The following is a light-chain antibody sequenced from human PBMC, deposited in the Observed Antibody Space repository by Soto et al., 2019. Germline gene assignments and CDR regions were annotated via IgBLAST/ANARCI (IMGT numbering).Light chain of an antibody. CDR2: DAS. V-gene: IGKV3-20*01. CDR1: QSVGSNY. J-gene: IGKJ5*01. Sequence: EIVLTPSPDTLSLSPVERATLSCRASQSVGSNYLAWYQQKPGQAPRLLMYDASGRASGIPDRFSGSGSGTDFTLTISRLEPEDFAVYYCQQYGSSPITFGQGTRLEIK. CDR3: QQYGSSPIT.